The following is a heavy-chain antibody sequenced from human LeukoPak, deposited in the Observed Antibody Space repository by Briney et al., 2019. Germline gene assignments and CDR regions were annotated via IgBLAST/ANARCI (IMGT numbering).Heavy chain of an antibody. V-gene: IGHV3-7*01. CDR2: IRQDGGQT. J-gene: IGHJ3*02. CDR1: GFTISSYW. D-gene: IGHD2-2*01. CDR3: ARHKHNPASAFDI. Sequence: GGSLRLSCAASGFTISSYWMSWVRQAPWKELEWVSNIRQDGGQTYYVDSVKGRFTISRDNAKNSLYLQVNSLRAEDTAVYCCARHKHNPASAFDIWGQGTMLTVSS.